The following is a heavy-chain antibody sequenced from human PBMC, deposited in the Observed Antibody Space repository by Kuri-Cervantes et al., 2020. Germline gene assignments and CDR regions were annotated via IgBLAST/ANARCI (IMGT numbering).Heavy chain of an antibody. D-gene: IGHD4-11*01. CDR2: IIPNSGGT. Sequence: ASVKVSCKASGGTFSSYAISWVRQAPGQGLEWMGGIIPNSGGTNNAQKFQGRVTMTRDTSISTAYMDLSSLRSEDTAVYYCPRESSNYALDYWGQGTLVTVSS. J-gene: IGHJ4*02. V-gene: IGHV1-2*02. CDR3: PRESSNYALDY. CDR1: GGTFSSYA.